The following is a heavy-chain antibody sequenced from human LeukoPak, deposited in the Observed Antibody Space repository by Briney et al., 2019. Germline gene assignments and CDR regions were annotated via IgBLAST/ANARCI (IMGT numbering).Heavy chain of an antibody. J-gene: IGHJ4*02. Sequence: SETQSLTCTVSGGSISSYYWSWIRQPAGKGLEWIGRIYTSGSTNYNPSLKSRVTISVDKSKNQFSLKLSSVTAADTAVYYCARVVGATERYFDYWGQGTLVTVSS. CDR2: IYTSGST. CDR3: ARVVGATERYFDY. D-gene: IGHD1-26*01. V-gene: IGHV4-4*07. CDR1: GGSISSYY.